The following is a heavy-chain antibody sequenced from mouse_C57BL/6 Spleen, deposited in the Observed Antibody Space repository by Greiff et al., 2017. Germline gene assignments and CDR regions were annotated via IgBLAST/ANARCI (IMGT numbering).Heavy chain of an antibody. CDR3: ASLRRGGAMDY. CDR1: GFSLTSYG. D-gene: IGHD2-12*01. V-gene: IGHV2-6*01. J-gene: IGHJ4*01. Sequence: VMLVESGPGLVAPSQSLSITCTVSGFSLTSYGVDWVRQSPGKGLEWLGVIWGVGSTTYNSALISRLSISKDNSKSQVFLKMNSLQTDDTAMYYCASLRRGGAMDYWGQGTSVTVSS. CDR2: IWGVGST.